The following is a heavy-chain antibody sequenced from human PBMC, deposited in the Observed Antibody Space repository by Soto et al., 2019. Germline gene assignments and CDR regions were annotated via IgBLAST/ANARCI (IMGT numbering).Heavy chain of an antibody. D-gene: IGHD2-2*01. V-gene: IGHV4-30-2*01. CDR1: AGSISSGGYS. CDR2: ISHSGST. J-gene: IGHJ6*01. CDR3: ARGGGSCTRTRCSYPFYYGMEV. Sequence: PSETLSLTCAVSAGSISSGGYSWTWIRQPPGKGLEWIGYISHSGSTYYNPSLKGRVTISVDRSKNQLSLKLSSVTAADTAVYYCARGGGSCTRTRCSYPFYYGMEVWGEGTTVTVSS.